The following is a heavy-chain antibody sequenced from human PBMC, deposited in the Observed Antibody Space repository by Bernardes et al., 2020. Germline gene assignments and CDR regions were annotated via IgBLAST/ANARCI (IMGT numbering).Heavy chain of an antibody. V-gene: IGHV3-48*01. CDR3: ARRASYYYDSSGRYYFDY. D-gene: IGHD3-22*01. CDR1: GFTLNTYS. Sequence: GGSLRLSCTASGFTLNTYSMNWVRQAPGKGLEWVSYISSSSGNTFYADSVKGRFTISRDIAKNSLFLQMNSLRAEDTAVYYCARRASYYYDSSGRYYFDYWGQGTLVTVSS. CDR2: ISSSSGNT. J-gene: IGHJ4*02.